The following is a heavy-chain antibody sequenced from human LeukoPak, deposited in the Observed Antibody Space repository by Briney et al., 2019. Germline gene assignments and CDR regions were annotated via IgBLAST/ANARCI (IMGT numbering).Heavy chain of an antibody. CDR2: IIPIFGIA. V-gene: IGHV1-69*04. D-gene: IGHD5-24*01. CDR1: GGTISSYA. CDR3: ARDGSGDGLDY. J-gene: IGHJ4*02. Sequence: GASVKVSCKASGGTISSYAISWVRQAPGQGLEWMGRIIPIFGIANYAQKFQGRVTITADKSTSTAYMELSSLRSEDTAVYYCARDGSGDGLDYWGQGTLVTVSS.